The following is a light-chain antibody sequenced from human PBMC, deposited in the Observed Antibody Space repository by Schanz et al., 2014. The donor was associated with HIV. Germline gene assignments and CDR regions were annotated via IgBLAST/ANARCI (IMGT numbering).Light chain of an antibody. J-gene: IGKJ2*02. CDR1: QSVSSNY. CDR2: GAS. Sequence: EIVLTQSPGTLSLSPRERITLSCRASQSVSSNYLAWYQQKPGQAPRLLIYGASSRAPGIPDRFSGSGSGTDFTLTINRLEPEDVAVYYCQQYGNSPRTFGQGTKLEIK. V-gene: IGKV3-20*01. CDR3: QQYGNSPRT.